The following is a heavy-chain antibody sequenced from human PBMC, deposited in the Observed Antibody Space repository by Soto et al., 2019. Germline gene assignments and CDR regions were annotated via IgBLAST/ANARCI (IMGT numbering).Heavy chain of an antibody. J-gene: IGHJ5*02. CDR1: GGSISSGGYS. V-gene: IGHV4-30-2*01. CDR2: IYHSGFT. Sequence: PSETLSLTCAVSGGSISSGGYSWNWIRQTPGKGLEWIGYIYHSGFTHYNPSLKSRVTISVDKSKNQFSLTLTSVTAADTAVYFCARDQLEGNWFDPWGQGTLVTVSS. CDR3: ARDQLEGNWFDP. D-gene: IGHD1-1*01.